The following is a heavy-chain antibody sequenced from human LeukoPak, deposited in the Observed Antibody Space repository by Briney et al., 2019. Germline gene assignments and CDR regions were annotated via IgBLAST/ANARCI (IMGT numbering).Heavy chain of an antibody. CDR1: GFTFSSYS. CDR3: ARDREVVPAAMDNWFDP. J-gene: IGHJ5*02. Sequence: GGPLRLSCAASGFTFSSYSMNWVPKAPGKALEWGSSISSSSSYIYYADSVKARLTISRDNAKNSLYLQMNSLRAEDTAVYYCARDREVVPAAMDNWFDPWDQGTLVTVSS. CDR2: ISSSSSYI. D-gene: IGHD2-2*01. V-gene: IGHV3-21*01.